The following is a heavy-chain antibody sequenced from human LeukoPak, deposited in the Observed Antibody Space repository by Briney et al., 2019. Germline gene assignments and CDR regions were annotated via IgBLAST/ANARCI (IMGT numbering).Heavy chain of an antibody. D-gene: IGHD3-16*01. CDR2: INTNTGNP. CDR1: GYTFTSYA. Sequence: ASVKVSCKASGYTFTSYAMNWVRQAPGQGLEWMGWINTNTGNPTYAQGFTGRFVFSLDTSVSTAYLQISSLKAEDTAVYYCARDLEGAGYNWFDPWGQGTLVTVSS. V-gene: IGHV7-4-1*02. J-gene: IGHJ5*02. CDR3: ARDLEGAGYNWFDP.